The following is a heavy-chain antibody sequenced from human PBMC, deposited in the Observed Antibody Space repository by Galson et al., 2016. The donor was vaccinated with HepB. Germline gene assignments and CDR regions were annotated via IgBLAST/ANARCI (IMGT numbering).Heavy chain of an antibody. D-gene: IGHD3-16*01. V-gene: IGHV3-23*01. CDR3: AREAGDFDY. Sequence: SLRLSCAASGFTFSSFGMSWVRQAPGKAPEWVSVISDSGGATYYADSVKGRFTISRDNSKNTLHLQMNSLRAEDTALYYCAREAGDFDYWGQGTLVTVSS. CDR2: ISDSGGAT. CDR1: GFTFSSFG. J-gene: IGHJ4*02.